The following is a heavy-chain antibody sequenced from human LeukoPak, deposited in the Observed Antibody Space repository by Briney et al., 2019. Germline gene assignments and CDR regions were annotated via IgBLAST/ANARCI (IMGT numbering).Heavy chain of an antibody. D-gene: IGHD1-26*01. CDR1: GFTFSNYW. Sequence: GGSLRLSCAASGFTFSNYWMHWVRQDPGKGLVWVSFINPDGSTTNYADSVKGRFTISRDNSKNTLYLQMNSLRAEDTAVYYCAKKLGSYLGYYYYMDVWGKGTTVTISS. V-gene: IGHV3-74*01. J-gene: IGHJ6*03. CDR2: INPDGSTT. CDR3: AKKLGSYLGYYYYMDV.